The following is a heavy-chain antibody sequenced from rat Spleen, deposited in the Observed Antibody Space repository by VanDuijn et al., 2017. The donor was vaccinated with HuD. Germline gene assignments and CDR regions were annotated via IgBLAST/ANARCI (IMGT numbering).Heavy chain of an antibody. Sequence: QVQLKESGPGLVQPSQTLSLTCTVSGFSLTNFHVTWVRQPPGKGLEWVGVIWAGGSTAYNSLLKSRLSISRDTSKSQVFLKMNSLQTEDTAIYFCIRESLPGYNSHWFVYWGQGVMVTVSS. V-gene: IGHV2-43*01. J-gene: IGHJ2*01. CDR1: GFSLTNFH. D-gene: IGHD1-4*01. CDR3: IRESLPGYNSHWFVY. CDR2: IWAGGST.